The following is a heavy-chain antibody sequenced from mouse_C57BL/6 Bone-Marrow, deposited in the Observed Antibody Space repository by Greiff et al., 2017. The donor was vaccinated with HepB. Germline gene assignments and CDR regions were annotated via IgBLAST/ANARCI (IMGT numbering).Heavy chain of an antibody. Sequence: QVHVKQSGAELVRPGASVKLSCKASGYTFTDYYINWVKQRPGQGLEWIARIYPGSGNTYYNEKFKGKATLTAEKSSSTAYMQLSSLTSEDSAVYFCARDTTVVARYFDVWGTGTTVTVSS. J-gene: IGHJ1*03. CDR3: ARDTTVVARYFDV. D-gene: IGHD1-1*01. CDR1: GYTFTDYY. CDR2: IYPGSGNT. V-gene: IGHV1-76*01.